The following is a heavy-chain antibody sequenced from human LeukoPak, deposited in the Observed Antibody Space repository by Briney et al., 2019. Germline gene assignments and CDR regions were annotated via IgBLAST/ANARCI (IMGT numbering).Heavy chain of an antibody. CDR2: IDYIGNS. D-gene: IGHD3-16*02. CDR1: GASISSYY. V-gene: IGHV4-59*12. J-gene: IGHJ3*02. CDR3: ARGSMITFGGVVVLDSFDI. Sequence: SETLSLTCTVSGASISSYYWSWIRQPPGKGLEWIGYIDYIGNSNYKSSLKSRVTISVDTSKNQFSLKLSAVTAADTAVYYCARGSMITFGGVVVLDSFDIWAQGTMVTVSS.